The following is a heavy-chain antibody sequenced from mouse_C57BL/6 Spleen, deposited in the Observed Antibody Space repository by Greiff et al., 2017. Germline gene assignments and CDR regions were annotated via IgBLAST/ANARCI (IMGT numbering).Heavy chain of an antibody. Sequence: VQLQQSGPELVKPGASVKISCKASGYSFTGYYMNWVKQSPEKSLEWIGEINPSTGGTTYNQKFKAKATLTVDKSSSTAYMQLKCLTSDDSAVYYCSKGYSNPYYYAMDYWGQGTSVTVSS. J-gene: IGHJ4*01. D-gene: IGHD2-5*01. CDR2: INPSTGGT. V-gene: IGHV1-42*01. CDR3: SKGYSNPYYYAMDY. CDR1: GYSFTGYY.